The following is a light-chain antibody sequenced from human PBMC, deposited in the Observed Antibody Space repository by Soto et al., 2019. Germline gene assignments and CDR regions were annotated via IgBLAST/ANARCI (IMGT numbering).Light chain of an antibody. V-gene: IGLV2-14*01. Sequence: VLTQPASVSGSPGQSITISCTGTSSDFGGYNFASWYQHRPGKAPKLMIYAVSNRPSGVSNRFSGSKSGNTASLTISGLQAEDEADYYCCSYTSYSPYVFGTGTKVTVL. J-gene: IGLJ1*01. CDR2: AVS. CDR3: CSYTSYSPYV. CDR1: SSDFGGYNF.